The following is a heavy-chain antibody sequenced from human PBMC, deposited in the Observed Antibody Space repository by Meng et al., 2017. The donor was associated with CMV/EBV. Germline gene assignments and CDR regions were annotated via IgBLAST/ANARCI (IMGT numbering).Heavy chain of an antibody. J-gene: IGHJ6*02. D-gene: IGHD2-2*01. CDR3: ARTLQARYCSSTSCYKYGMDV. V-gene: IGHV4-34*01. Sequence: GSLRLSCAVYGGSFSGYYWSWIRQPPGKGLEWIGEINHSGSTNYNPSLKSRVTISVDTSKNQFSLKLSSVTAADTAVHYCARTLQARYCSSTSCYKYGMDVWGQGTTVTVSS. CDR2: INHSGST. CDR1: GGSFSGYY.